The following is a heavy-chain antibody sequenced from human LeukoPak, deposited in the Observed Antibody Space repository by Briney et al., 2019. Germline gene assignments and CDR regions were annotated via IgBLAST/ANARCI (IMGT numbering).Heavy chain of an antibody. J-gene: IGHJ4*02. D-gene: IGHD3-22*01. Sequence: SETLSLTCTVSGGSISSYYWSWIRQPPGKGLEWIGYIYYSGSINYNPSLKSRVTISVDTSKNQFSLKLSSVTAADTAVYYCATLGNYYYDSSGTGDYWGQGTLVTVSS. CDR2: IYYSGSI. CDR1: GGSISSYY. V-gene: IGHV4-59*01. CDR3: ATLGNYYYDSSGTGDY.